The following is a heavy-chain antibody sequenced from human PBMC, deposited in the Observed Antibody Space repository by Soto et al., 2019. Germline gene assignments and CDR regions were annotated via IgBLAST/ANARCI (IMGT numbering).Heavy chain of an antibody. J-gene: IGHJ4*02. Sequence: QVQLRESGPGLVKPSETLSLTCSVSGGSISSGDYYWSWIRQPPGKVLEWIGYIYHSGSTYYNPSFKSRLTISVDTSKNQFSLKLSSLTAADTAVYYCARETYGDYAFWGQGTLVTVSS. V-gene: IGHV4-30-4*01. CDR2: IYHSGST. CDR1: GGSISSGDYY. D-gene: IGHD4-17*01. CDR3: ARETYGDYAF.